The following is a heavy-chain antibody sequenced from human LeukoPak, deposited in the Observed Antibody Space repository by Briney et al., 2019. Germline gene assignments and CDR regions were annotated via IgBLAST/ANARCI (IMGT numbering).Heavy chain of an antibody. CDR1: GYTFTSYG. D-gene: IGHD2-2*02. CDR3: ARKMDQLLYIIGXFDP. Sequence: ASVKVSCKASGYTFTSYGISWVRQAPGQGLEWMGWISAYNGNTNYAQKLQGRVTMTTDTSTSTAYMELRSLRSDDTAVYYCARKMDQLLYIIGXFDPWGQGTLVTVSS. CDR2: ISAYNGNT. V-gene: IGHV1-18*01. J-gene: IGHJ5*02.